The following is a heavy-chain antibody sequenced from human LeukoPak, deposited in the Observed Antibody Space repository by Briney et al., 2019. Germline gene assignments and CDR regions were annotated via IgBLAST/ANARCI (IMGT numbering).Heavy chain of an antibody. CDR1: GYTFTSYG. J-gene: IGHJ6*02. D-gene: IGHD6-19*01. Sequence: GASVKVSCKASGYTFTSYGITWVRQAPGQGLEWMGWISAYNGNTNYAQKLQGRVTMTTDTSTSTAYMELRSLRSDDTAVYYCARVDSSGGAPRYLGALYYYGMDVWGQGTTVTVSS. V-gene: IGHV1-18*01. CDR2: ISAYNGNT. CDR3: ARVDSSGGAPRYLGALYYYGMDV.